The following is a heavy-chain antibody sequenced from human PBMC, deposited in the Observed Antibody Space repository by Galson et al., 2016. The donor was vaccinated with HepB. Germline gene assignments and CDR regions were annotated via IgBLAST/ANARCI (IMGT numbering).Heavy chain of an antibody. V-gene: IGHV3-23*01. CDR2: ISGSGGST. CDR1: GFTFSSYR. CDR3: AKRGSRAGDTWITMIRGDQIYYFDY. Sequence: SLRLSCAASGFTFSSYRMNWVRQAPGKGLEWVSSISGSGGSTYYADSVKGRFTISRDNSKNTLYLQMNSLRAEDTAVYYCAKRGSRAGDTWITMIRGDQIYYFDYWGQGTLVTVSS. D-gene: IGHD3-10*01. J-gene: IGHJ4*02.